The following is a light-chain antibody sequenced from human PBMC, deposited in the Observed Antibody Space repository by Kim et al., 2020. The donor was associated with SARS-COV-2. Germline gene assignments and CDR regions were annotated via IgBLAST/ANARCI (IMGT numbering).Light chain of an antibody. Sequence: SQSEKAAHACRASQSVSSSYLAWYQQKPGQAPRLLIYVASSRATGIPDRFSGSGSGTDFTLTISRLEPEDFAVYYCQQYGSSPWTFGQGTKVDIK. CDR3: QQYGSSPWT. CDR2: VAS. J-gene: IGKJ1*01. V-gene: IGKV3-20*01. CDR1: QSVSSSY.